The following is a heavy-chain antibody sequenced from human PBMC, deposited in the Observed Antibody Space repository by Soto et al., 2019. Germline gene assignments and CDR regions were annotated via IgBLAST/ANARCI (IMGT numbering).Heavy chain of an antibody. J-gene: IGHJ4*02. CDR1: GFTFSSYA. CDR3: AKEGPYYDSSGYYSLVVGY. CDR2: ISGSGGST. D-gene: IGHD3-22*01. Sequence: PGGSLRLSCAASGFTFSSYAMRWVRQAPGKGLEWVSAISGSGGSTYYADSVKGRFTISRDNSKNTLYLQMNSLRAEDTAVYYCAKEGPYYDSSGYYSLVVGYWGQGTLVTVSS. V-gene: IGHV3-23*01.